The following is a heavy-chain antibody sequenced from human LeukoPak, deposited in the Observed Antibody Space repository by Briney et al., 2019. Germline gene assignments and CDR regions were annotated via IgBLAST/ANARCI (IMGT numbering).Heavy chain of an antibody. V-gene: IGHV3-30*02. Sequence: GGSLRLSGAASGFTFSSFGMHWVRQAPGKGLDWVAFIRYDGSNKYYADSVKGRFTISRDNSKNTLNLQMNSLRGDDTGVYYCAKDRGDYTDWFDPWGQGTLVTVSS. CDR3: AKDRGDYTDWFDP. J-gene: IGHJ5*02. CDR1: GFTFSSFG. CDR2: IRYDGSNK. D-gene: IGHD4-17*01.